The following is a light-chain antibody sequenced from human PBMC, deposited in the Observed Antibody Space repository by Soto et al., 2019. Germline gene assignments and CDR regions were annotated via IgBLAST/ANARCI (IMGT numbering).Light chain of an antibody. J-gene: IGKJ2*01. Sequence: EIVLKQSPGTLSLSPGERATLSCRASQSVSSSSLAWYQQKPGQPPRLLIYGASSRATGIPDRFSGSGSGTDFSLTISRLEPEDFAVYYCQQYGSSPRTFGQGTKLEIK. CDR1: QSVSSSS. CDR3: QQYGSSPRT. CDR2: GAS. V-gene: IGKV3-20*01.